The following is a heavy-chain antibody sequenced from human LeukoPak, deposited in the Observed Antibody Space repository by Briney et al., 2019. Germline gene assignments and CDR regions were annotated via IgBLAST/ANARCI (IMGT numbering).Heavy chain of an antibody. Sequence: SETLSLTCAVYGGSFSGYYWSWIRQPPGKGLEWIGEINHSGSTNYNPSLKSRVTISVDTSKNQFSLKLSSVTAADTAVYYCASYQVGAVDYWGQGTLVTVSS. CDR2: INHSGST. CDR3: ASYQVGAVDY. V-gene: IGHV4-34*01. D-gene: IGHD1-26*01. CDR1: GGSFSGYY. J-gene: IGHJ4*02.